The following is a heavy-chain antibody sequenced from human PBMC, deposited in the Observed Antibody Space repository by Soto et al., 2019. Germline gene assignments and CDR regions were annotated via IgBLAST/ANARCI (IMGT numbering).Heavy chain of an antibody. CDR1: GGSISSSNW. CDR3: ARVSGSYYDGMDG. Sequence: QVQLQESGPGLVKPSGTLSLTCAVSGGSISSSNWWSWVRQPPGKGLEWIGEIYHSGSTNYNPTLKPRVTIAVDKGKTQFALKLSSVTAADTAVYYCARVSGSYYDGMDGWGQVTTVTVSS. J-gene: IGHJ6*02. V-gene: IGHV4-4*02. CDR2: IYHSGST. D-gene: IGHD1-26*01.